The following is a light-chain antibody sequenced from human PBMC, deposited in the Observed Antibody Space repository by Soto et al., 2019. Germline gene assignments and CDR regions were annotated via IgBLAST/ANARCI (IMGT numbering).Light chain of an antibody. CDR3: QQSYSTPF. V-gene: IGKV1-39*01. CDR2: AAS. J-gene: IGKJ3*01. Sequence: DIQMTQSPSSLSASVGDRVTITCRASQSISSYLNWYQQKPGKAPKLLIYAASSLQSGVPSRFSCSGSGTDFTLTISSLQPEDFANYYCQQSYSTPFFGPGTKVDIK. CDR1: QSISSY.